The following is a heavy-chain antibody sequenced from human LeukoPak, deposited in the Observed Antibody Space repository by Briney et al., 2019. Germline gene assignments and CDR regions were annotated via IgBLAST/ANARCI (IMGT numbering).Heavy chain of an antibody. CDR2: LTNSGSNT. J-gene: IGHJ6*02. CDR1: GFTFSSYA. Sequence: PGGSLRLSCAASGFTFSSYAMSWVRQAPGKGLEWVSSLTNSGSNTYYADSVKGRFTISRDNSKNTLYLQMNSLRAEDSAVYYCARERYGSGSYRYYYYYGMDVWGQGTTVTVSS. CDR3: ARERYGSGSYRYYYYYGMDV. D-gene: IGHD3-10*01. V-gene: IGHV3-23*01.